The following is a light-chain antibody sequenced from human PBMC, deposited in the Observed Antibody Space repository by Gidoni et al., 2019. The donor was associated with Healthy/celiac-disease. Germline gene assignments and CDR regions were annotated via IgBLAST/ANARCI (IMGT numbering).Light chain of an antibody. CDR1: QSVSSSY. Sequence: EIVLTQSPGTLSLSSGERATLSCSASQSVSSSYLAWYQQKPGQAPRLLIYGASSRATGIPDRFSGSGSGTDFTLTISRLEPEDFAVYYCQQYGSSTGFTFGPGTKVDIK. CDR3: QQYGSSTGFT. CDR2: GAS. J-gene: IGKJ3*01. V-gene: IGKV3-20*01.